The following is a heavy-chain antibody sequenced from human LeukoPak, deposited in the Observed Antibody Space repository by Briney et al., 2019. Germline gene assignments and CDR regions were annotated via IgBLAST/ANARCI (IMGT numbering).Heavy chain of an antibody. J-gene: IGHJ4*02. Sequence: SETLSLTCTVSGGSISSYYWSWIRQPPGKGLEWIGYIYYSGSTNYNPSLKSRVTISVDTSKNQFSLKLSSVTAADTAVYYCAREFPSYGSGSYPLDYWGQGTLVTVSS. CDR3: AREFPSYGSGSYPLDY. D-gene: IGHD3-10*01. CDR2: IYYSGST. CDR1: GGSISSYY. V-gene: IGHV4-59*12.